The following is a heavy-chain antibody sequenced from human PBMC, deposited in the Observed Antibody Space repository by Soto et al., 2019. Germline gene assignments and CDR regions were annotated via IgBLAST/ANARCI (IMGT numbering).Heavy chain of an antibody. CDR2: IVPIYRTA. CDR1: GGTFSSYR. V-gene: IGHV1-69*01. D-gene: IGHD6-13*01. J-gene: IGHJ4*02. CDR3: ARDSGAKLSSS. Sequence: QVQLVQSGAEVKKPGSSVKVSCKASGGTFSSYRIIWVRQAPGQGLEWVGGIVPIYRTADYAQKFQGRVTITADESARTAYMELRSLNSQDTGVYYCARDSGAKLSSSWGQGTLVTVSS.